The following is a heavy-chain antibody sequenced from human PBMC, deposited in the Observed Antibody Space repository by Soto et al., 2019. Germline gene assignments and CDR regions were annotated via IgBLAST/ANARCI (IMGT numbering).Heavy chain of an antibody. D-gene: IGHD6-19*01. CDR2: IKSQTDGGTT. J-gene: IGHJ1*01. CDR1: GFTFSNVW. CDR3: TPLALKYSSGWYEFSD. Sequence: EVQLVESGGGLVKPGGSLRLSCAASGFTFSNVWMNWVRQAPGKGLEWVGRIKSQTDGGTTDYAAPVKGRFIISRDDSKNTLHLQMNSLKTEDTAVYYCTPLALKYSSGWYEFSDWGQGTLVTVSS. V-gene: IGHV3-15*07.